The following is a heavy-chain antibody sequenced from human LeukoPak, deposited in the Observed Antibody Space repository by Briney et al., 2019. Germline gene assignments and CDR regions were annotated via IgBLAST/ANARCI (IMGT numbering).Heavy chain of an antibody. CDR3: AGFFYDNSGDAFDI. D-gene: IGHD3-22*01. V-gene: IGHV1-69*13. J-gene: IGHJ3*02. CDR1: GGSFTFTNHA. Sequence: ASVKVSCKASGGSFTFTNHAISWVRQAPGQGLEWMGGLTLIYGSANYAQKFQGRLTITSDESMRTVYMELSSLRPEDSAVHYCAGFFYDNSGDAFDIWGQGTMVTVSS. CDR2: LTLIYGSA.